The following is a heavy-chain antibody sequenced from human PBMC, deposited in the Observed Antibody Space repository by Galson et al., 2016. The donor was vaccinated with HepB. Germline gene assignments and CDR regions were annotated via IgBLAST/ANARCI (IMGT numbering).Heavy chain of an antibody. CDR2: IKSDGSST. CDR1: GFTFSSYW. V-gene: IGHV3-74*03. CDR3: AKDDTRSWFDY. D-gene: IGHD3-3*01. J-gene: IGHJ4*02. Sequence: SLRLSCAASGFTFSSYWMHWVRQAPGKGLVWVSRIKSDGSSTTYADSMKGRFTISRDNAKNTLYLQMNSLRAEDTAIYYCAKDDTRSWFDYWGQGTLVTASS.